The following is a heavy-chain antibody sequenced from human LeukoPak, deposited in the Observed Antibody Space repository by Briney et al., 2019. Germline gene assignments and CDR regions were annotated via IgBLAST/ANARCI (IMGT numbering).Heavy chain of an antibody. V-gene: IGHV4-39*01. CDR1: GGSISSSSNF. CDR2: ITYSGST. D-gene: IGHD1-26*01. Sequence: SEALSLTCTVSGGSISSSSNFWGWIRQPPGKGLEWIGSITYSGSTYYNPSLKSRVTISVDTSKNQFSLKLSSVTAADTAVYYCARLTPYSGSPLGDYWGQGTLVTVSS. J-gene: IGHJ4*02. CDR3: ARLTPYSGSPLGDY.